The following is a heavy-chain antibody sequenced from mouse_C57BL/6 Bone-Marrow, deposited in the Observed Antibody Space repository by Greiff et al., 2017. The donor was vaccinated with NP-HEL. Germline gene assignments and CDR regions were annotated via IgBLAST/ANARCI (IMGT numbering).Heavy chain of an antibody. J-gene: IGHJ2*01. CDR1: GYTFTSYW. D-gene: IGHD2-3*01. Sequence: QVQLQQSGAELARPGSSVKLSCKASGYTFTSYWMDWVKQRPGQGLELIGNIYPSDSETHYNQKFKDKATLTVDKSSSTAYMQLSSLTSEDSAVYYCARRGDGYSYYFDYWGQGTTLTVSS. CDR3: ARRGDGYSYYFDY. CDR2: IYPSDSET. V-gene: IGHV1-61*01.